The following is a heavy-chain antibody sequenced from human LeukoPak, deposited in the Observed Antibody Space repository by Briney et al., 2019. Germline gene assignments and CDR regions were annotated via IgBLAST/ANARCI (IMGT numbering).Heavy chain of an antibody. D-gene: IGHD5-24*01. Sequence: ASVKVSCKASGYTFTSYYMHWVRQTPGQGLAWMGIINPSGGSTSYAQKFQGRVTMTRDMSTSTVYMELSSLRSEDTAVYYCARVRDGYNDAYDIWGQGTIVTVTS. J-gene: IGHJ3*02. CDR2: INPSGGST. CDR1: GYTFTSYY. CDR3: ARVRDGYNDAYDI. V-gene: IGHV1-46*01.